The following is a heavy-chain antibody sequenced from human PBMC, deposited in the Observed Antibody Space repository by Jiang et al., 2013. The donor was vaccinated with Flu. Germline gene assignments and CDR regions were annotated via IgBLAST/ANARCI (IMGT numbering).Heavy chain of an antibody. Sequence: VSCKASGYTFTSYGISWVRQAPGQGLEWMGWISAYNGNTNYAQKLQGRVTMTTDTSTSTAYMELRSLRSDDTAVYYCARDRATVTVSNWFDPWGQGTLVTVSS. CDR1: GYTFTSYG. D-gene: IGHD4-17*01. CDR2: ISAYNGNT. CDR3: ARDRATVTVSNWFDP. V-gene: IGHV1-18*01. J-gene: IGHJ5*02.